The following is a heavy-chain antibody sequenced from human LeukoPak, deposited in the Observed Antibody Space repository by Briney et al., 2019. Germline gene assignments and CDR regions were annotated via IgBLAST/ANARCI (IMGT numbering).Heavy chain of an antibody. CDR2: ISAFNGEI. CDR3: TRGASTAYSGDY. D-gene: IGHD3-16*01. Sequence: ASVKVSCKASGYTFTNYGINWVRQAPGQGLEWMGWISAFNGEIYLAQRSQGRVSMTTDTTTDTVYMELKSLRSDDTAVYFCTRGASTAYSGDYWGQGTPVTVSS. CDR1: GYTFTNYG. J-gene: IGHJ4*02. V-gene: IGHV1-18*01.